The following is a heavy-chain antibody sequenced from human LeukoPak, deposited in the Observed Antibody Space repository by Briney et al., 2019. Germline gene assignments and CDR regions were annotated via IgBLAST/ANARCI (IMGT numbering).Heavy chain of an antibody. J-gene: IGHJ3*02. CDR3: ARSGDSSTSGGGLDI. V-gene: IGHV3-74*03. CDR1: GFDFRNYY. Sequence: GGSLRLSCTASGFDFRNYYMHWVRQAPGKGLVWVSRLSNDGDSATYADPVKGRFTISRDNAKSTMHLQLSGLRVEDTALYYCARSGDSSTSGGGLDIWGQGTLVTVSS. CDR2: LSNDGDSA. D-gene: IGHD6-19*01.